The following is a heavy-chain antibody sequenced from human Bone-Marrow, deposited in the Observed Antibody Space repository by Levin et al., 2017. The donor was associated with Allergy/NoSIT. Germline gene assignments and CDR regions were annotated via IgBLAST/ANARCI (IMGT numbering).Heavy chain of an antibody. CDR2: IFYSGST. J-gene: IGHJ3*02. D-gene: IGHD2-15*01. CDR1: GGSISTSSYY. Sequence: SETLSLTCTVSGGSISTSSYYWGWIRQPPGKGPEWIGSIFYSGSTYYNPSLKSRVTISVDTSKNQFPLKLRSVTAADTAVYYCVREWSPIDAFDIWGQGTMVTVSS. V-gene: IGHV4-39*06. CDR3: VREWSPIDAFDI.